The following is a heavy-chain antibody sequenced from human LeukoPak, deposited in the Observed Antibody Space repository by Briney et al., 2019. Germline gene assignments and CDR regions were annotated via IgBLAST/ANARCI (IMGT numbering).Heavy chain of an antibody. CDR1: GFTFSNYA. D-gene: IGHD3-10*01. J-gene: IGHJ5*02. CDR2: ISGGGDNT. V-gene: IGHV3-23*01. CDR3: ARHRGVGALT. Sequence: GGSLRLSCAASGFTFSNYAMSWVRQAPGKGLEWVSSISGGGDNTYYADSVKGRFTISRDNSMNTLYLQMNSLRAEDTAVYYCARHRGVGALTWGQGTLVTVSS.